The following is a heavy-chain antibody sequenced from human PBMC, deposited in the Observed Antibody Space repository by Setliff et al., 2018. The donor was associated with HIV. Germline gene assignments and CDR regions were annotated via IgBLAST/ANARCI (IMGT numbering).Heavy chain of an antibody. CDR1: GYIFTTFG. J-gene: IGHJ5*02. CDR2: INTHNGNT. D-gene: IGHD6-13*01. V-gene: IGHV1-18*01. CDR3: ARATGAADL. Sequence: VSVKVSCKASGYIFTTFGFSWVRQAPGQGLEWMGWINTHNGNTHYAQRFQGRVTMTRDTSTTTAYMELRSLRSDDTAVYYCARATGAADLWGQGTKVTVSS.